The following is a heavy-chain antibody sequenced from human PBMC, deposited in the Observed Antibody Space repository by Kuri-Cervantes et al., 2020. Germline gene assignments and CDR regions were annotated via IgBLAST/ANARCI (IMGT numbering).Heavy chain of an antibody. J-gene: IGHJ4*02. CDR1: GGSVSSGSYY. D-gene: IGHD2/OR15-2a*01. V-gene: IGHV4-61*01. CDR3: ARRPQNWPIDY. CDR2: IYYSGST. Sequence: SETLSLTCTVPGGSVSSGSYYWSWIRQPPGKGLEWIGYIYYSGSTNYNPSLKSRVTISVDTSKNQFSLKLSFVTATDTAVYFCARRPQNWPIDYWGQGTLVTVSS.